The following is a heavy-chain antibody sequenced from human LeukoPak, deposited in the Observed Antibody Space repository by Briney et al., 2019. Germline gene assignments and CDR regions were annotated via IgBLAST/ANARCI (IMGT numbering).Heavy chain of an antibody. CDR2: ISAYNGNT. Sequence: GASVKVSCKASGYTFTSYGISWVRQAPGQGLGWMGWISAYNGNTNYAQKLQGRVTMTTDTSTSTAYMELRSLRAEDTAVYYCATDRGWRTSGYYLYYFEYWGQGTLVTYSS. J-gene: IGHJ4*02. D-gene: IGHD3-3*01. CDR3: ATDRGWRTSGYYLYYFEY. V-gene: IGHV1-18*01. CDR1: GYTFTSYG.